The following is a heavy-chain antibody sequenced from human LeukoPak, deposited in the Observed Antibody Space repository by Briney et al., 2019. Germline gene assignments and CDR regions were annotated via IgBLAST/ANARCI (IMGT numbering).Heavy chain of an antibody. V-gene: IGHV3-30*18. D-gene: IGHD5-12*01. Sequence: GGSLRLSCAASGFTFSSYGMHWVRQAPGKGLEWVAVISYDGSNKYYADSVKGRFTISRDNSKNTLYLQMNSLRAEDTAVYYCAKDVAVQGYELDYYYGMDVWGQGTTVTVSS. CDR3: AKDVAVQGYELDYYYGMDV. CDR2: ISYDGSNK. CDR1: GFTFSSYG. J-gene: IGHJ6*02.